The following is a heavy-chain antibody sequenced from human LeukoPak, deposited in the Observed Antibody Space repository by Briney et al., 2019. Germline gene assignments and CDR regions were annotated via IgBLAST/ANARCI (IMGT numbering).Heavy chain of an antibody. CDR2: ISSSGSTI. D-gene: IGHD1-26*01. Sequence: GGSLRLSCAASGFTFSSYEMNWVRQAPGKGLEWVSYISSSGSTIYYADSVRGRFTISRDNAKNSLYLQMNSLRAEDTAVYYCAREGGEWELLRTFDYWGQGTLVTVSS. CDR3: AREGGEWELLRTFDY. CDR1: GFTFSSYE. V-gene: IGHV3-48*03. J-gene: IGHJ4*02.